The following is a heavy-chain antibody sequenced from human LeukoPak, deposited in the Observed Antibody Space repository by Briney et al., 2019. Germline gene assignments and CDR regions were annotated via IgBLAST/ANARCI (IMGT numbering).Heavy chain of an antibody. CDR2: INPNSGGT. J-gene: IGHJ4*02. V-gene: IGHV1-2*02. D-gene: IGHD4-23*01. CDR1: GYTFTGYY. CDR3: ARASPTVVTFDY. Sequence: GASVKVSCKASGYTFTGYYMHWVRQAPGQGLEWMGWINPNSGGTNYAQKFRGRVTMTRDTSISTAYMELSRLRSDDTAVYYCARASPTVVTFDYWGQGTLVTVSS.